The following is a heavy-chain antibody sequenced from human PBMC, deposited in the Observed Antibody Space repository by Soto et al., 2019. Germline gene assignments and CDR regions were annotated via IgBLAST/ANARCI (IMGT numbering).Heavy chain of an antibody. CDR1: GGSISSSSYY. D-gene: IGHD2-15*01. CDR2: IYYSGST. Sequence: SETLSLTCTVSGGSISSSSYYWGWIRQPPGKGLEWIGSIYYSGSTYYNPSLKSRVTISVDTSKNQFSLKLSSVTAADTAVYYCARHQCSGGSCYSGRGHGMDVWGQGTTVTVSS. CDR3: ARHQCSGGSCYSGRGHGMDV. J-gene: IGHJ6*02. V-gene: IGHV4-39*01.